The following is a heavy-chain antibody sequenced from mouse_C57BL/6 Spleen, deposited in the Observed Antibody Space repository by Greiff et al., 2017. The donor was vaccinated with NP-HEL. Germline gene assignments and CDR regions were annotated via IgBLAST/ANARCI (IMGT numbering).Heavy chain of an antibody. Sequence: QVQLQQPGAELVKPGASVKVSCKASGYTFTSYWMHWVKQRPGQGLEWIGRIHPSDSDTNYNPKFKGKATLTVDKSSSTAYMQLRSLTSEDSAVYYCALYSNLEGSFFDYWGQGTTLTVSS. CDR2: IHPSDSDT. CDR3: ALYSNLEGSFFDY. D-gene: IGHD2-5*01. J-gene: IGHJ2*01. CDR1: GYTFTSYW. V-gene: IGHV1-74*01.